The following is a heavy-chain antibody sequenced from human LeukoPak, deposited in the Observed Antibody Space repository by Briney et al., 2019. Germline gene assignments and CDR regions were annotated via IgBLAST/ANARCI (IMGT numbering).Heavy chain of an antibody. D-gene: IGHD3-22*01. CDR2: INHSGST. Sequence: PSETLSLTCAVCGGSFSGYYWSWIRQPPGKGLEWIGEINHSGSTNYNPSLKSRVTISVDTSKNQFSLKLSSVTAADTAVYYCARHIPDYYDSSGYLDYWGQGTLVTVSS. CDR3: ARHIPDYYDSSGYLDY. CDR1: GGSFSGYY. J-gene: IGHJ4*02. V-gene: IGHV4-34*01.